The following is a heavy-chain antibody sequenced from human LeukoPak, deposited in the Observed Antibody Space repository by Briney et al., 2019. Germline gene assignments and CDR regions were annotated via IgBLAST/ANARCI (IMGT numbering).Heavy chain of an antibody. V-gene: IGHV3-21*01. D-gene: IGHD6-13*01. Sequence: GGSLRLSCVASGFTFSSHGMNWVRQAPGKGLEWVSSITSTSTYIYYGDSVKGRFTTSRDNAKNSLYLQMNSLRAEDTAVYYCARDSSSWYNPSSIHWFDPWGQGTLDTVSS. CDR3: ARDSSSWYNPSSIHWFDP. J-gene: IGHJ5*02. CDR2: ITSTSTYI. CDR1: GFTFSSHG.